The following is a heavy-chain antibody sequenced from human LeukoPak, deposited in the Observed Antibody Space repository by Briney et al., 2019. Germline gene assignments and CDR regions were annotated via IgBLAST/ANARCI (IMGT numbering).Heavy chain of an antibody. CDR2: ISAYNGNT. J-gene: IGHJ4*02. CDR3: ATSRVDTAMVMWWATGATRGYGFDY. D-gene: IGHD5-18*01. Sequence: ASVKVSCKASGYTFTSYGISWVRQAPGQGLEWMGWISAYNGNTNYAQKLQGRVTMTTDTSTSTAYMELRSLRSEDTAVYYCATSRVDTAMVMWWATGATRGYGFDYWGQGTLVTVSS. CDR1: GYTFTSYG. V-gene: IGHV1-18*01.